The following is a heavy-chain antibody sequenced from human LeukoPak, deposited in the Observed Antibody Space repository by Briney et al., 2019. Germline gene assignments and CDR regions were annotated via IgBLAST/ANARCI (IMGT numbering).Heavy chain of an antibody. Sequence: SETLSLTCAVYGGSFSGYYWSWIRQPPGKGLEWIGEINHSGSTNYNPPLKSRVTISVDTSKNQFSLKLSSVTAADTAVYYCARGPYRLGYCSGGSCYYFDYWGQGTLVTVSS. J-gene: IGHJ4*02. V-gene: IGHV4-34*01. D-gene: IGHD2-15*01. CDR3: ARGPYRLGYCSGGSCYYFDY. CDR1: GGSFSGYY. CDR2: INHSGST.